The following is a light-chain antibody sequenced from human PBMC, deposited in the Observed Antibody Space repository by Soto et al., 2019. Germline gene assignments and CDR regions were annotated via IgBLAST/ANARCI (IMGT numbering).Light chain of an antibody. V-gene: IGLV9-49*01. CDR2: VGTGGIVG. CDR3: GADHGSGSNFVV. J-gene: IGLJ2*01. Sequence: QSVLTQPPSASASLGASVTLTCTLSSGCSNYKVDWYQQRPGKGPRFVMRVGTGGIVGSKGDGIPDRFSVSGSGLNRYLTIKNIQEEDESHYHCGADHGSGSNFVVFGGGTKLTVL. CDR1: SGCSNYK.